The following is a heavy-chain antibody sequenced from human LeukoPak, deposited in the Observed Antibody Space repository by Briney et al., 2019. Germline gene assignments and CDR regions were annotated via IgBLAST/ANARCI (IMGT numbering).Heavy chain of an antibody. CDR2: IYYSGST. CDR1: GGSISSYY. D-gene: IGHD1-7*01. CDR3: ARDNPGGTRIWFDP. Sequence: SETLSLTCTVSGGSISSYYWSWIRQPPGKGLEWIGYIYYSGSTNYNPSLKSRVTISVDTSKNQFSLKLSSVTAADTAVYYSARDNPGGTRIWFDPWGQGTLVTVSS. J-gene: IGHJ5*02. V-gene: IGHV4-59*01.